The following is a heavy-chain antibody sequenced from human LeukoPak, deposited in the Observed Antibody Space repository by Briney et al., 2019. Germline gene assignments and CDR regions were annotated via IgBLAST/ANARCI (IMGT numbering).Heavy chain of an antibody. Sequence: GGSLRLSCTASGYTFNSYAMSWVRQAPGKGLEWVSGISGSGTSTYYADSVKGRFTISRDNSKNTLYPQMNSLRAEDTALYYCAKEPASGSCFDYWGQGTLVTVSS. CDR1: GYTFNSYA. D-gene: IGHD3-10*01. CDR2: ISGSGTST. V-gene: IGHV3-23*01. CDR3: AKEPASGSCFDY. J-gene: IGHJ4*02.